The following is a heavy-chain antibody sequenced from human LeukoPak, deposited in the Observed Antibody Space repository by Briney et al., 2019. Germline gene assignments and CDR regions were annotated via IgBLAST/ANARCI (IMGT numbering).Heavy chain of an antibody. Sequence: PSETLSLTCTVSGGSINTYYWSWIREPPGKGLEWIGYNHYTGTTNYNPSLESRVTISIDTSKNQFSLKLTSVTAADTAVYYCVGGGQWLAFDYWGQGILVTDSS. J-gene: IGHJ4*02. V-gene: IGHV4-59*03. CDR1: GGSINTYY. D-gene: IGHD6-19*01. CDR2: NHYTGTT. CDR3: VGGGQWLAFDY.